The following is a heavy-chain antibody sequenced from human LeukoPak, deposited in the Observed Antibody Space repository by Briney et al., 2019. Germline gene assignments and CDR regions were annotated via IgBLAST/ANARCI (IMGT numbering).Heavy chain of an antibody. CDR2: IYYSGST. CDR1: GGSFSSYY. CDR3: ARDLDGSGSYVDY. Sequence: SETLSLTCAVYGGSFSSYYWSWIRQPPGKGLEWIGYIYYSGSTNYNPSLKSRVTISVDTSKNQFSLKLSSVTAADTAVYYCARDLDGSGSYVDYWGQGTLVTVSS. J-gene: IGHJ4*02. D-gene: IGHD3-10*01. V-gene: IGHV4-59*01.